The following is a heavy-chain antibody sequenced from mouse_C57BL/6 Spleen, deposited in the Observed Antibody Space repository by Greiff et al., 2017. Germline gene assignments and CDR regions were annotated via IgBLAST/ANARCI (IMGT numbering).Heavy chain of an antibody. J-gene: IGHJ2*01. D-gene: IGHD2-3*01. CDR1: GYAFSSSW. Sequence: VQLQQSGPELVKPGASVKISCKASGYAFSSSWMNWVKQRPGKGLEWIGGIYPGDGTTNYNGKFKGKDTLTADKSYSTAYMQLSNLTSEESAVYVCSRSRDGDADFDYWGQGTTRTVSS. V-gene: IGHV1-82*01. CDR2: IYPGDGTT. CDR3: SRSRDGDADFDY.